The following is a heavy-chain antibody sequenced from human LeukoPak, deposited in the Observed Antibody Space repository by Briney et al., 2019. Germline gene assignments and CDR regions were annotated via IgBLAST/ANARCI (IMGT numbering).Heavy chain of an antibody. D-gene: IGHD5-18*01. CDR1: GFTFSNYW. Sequence: PGGSLRLSCAASGFTFSNYWIHWVRQAPGKGLVWVSRINTDGSTTTYADSVKGRFSISRDNAKNTLYLQMNSLRAEDTAVYYCAKGLGRGYNYDDYFFDYWGQGTLVTVSS. J-gene: IGHJ4*02. CDR3: AKGLGRGYNYDDYFFDY. V-gene: IGHV3-74*01. CDR2: INTDGSTT.